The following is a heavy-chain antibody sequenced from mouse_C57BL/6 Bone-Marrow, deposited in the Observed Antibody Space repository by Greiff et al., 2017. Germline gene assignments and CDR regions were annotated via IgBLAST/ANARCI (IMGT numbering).Heavy chain of an antibody. D-gene: IGHD1-1*01. CDR1: GFSLTNYG. CDR3: ATNYGSSYRWYFDV. Sequence: VQVVESGPGLVAPSQSLSITCTVSGFSLTNYGVHWVRQPPGKGLEWLVVIWSDGSTTYNAALKSRLSISTDNSKSQVFLKMNSLQTDDTAIYYCATNYGSSYRWYFDVWGTGTTVTVSS. J-gene: IGHJ1*03. V-gene: IGHV2-6*02. CDR2: IWSDGST.